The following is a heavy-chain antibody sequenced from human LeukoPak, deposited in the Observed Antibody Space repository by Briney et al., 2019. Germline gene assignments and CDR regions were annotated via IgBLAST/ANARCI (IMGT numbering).Heavy chain of an antibody. CDR3: ARPQEEDGYNYNWAFDY. D-gene: IGHD5-24*01. J-gene: IGHJ4*02. V-gene: IGHV1-18*01. CDR1: GYTFTSYG. Sequence: GASVKVSCKASGYTFTSYGINWVRQAPGQGLEWMGWISAYNGNTNYAQELQGRVTMTTDTSTTTAYMELRSLRPDDTAVYYCARPQEEDGYNYNWAFDYWGQGTLVTVSS. CDR2: ISAYNGNT.